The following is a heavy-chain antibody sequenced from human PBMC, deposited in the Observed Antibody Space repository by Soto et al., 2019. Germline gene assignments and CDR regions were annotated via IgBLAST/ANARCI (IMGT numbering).Heavy chain of an antibody. D-gene: IGHD2-15*01. J-gene: IGHJ6*02. Sequence: EVQLVESGGGLVKPGESLRLSCVVSGFTFSTYSMSWVRQAPGKGLEWVSSISSSSSYIYYADSVKGRFTISRDNAKNSLFLQMNGLRVEDTAVYYCARPYCRGVGCYSGGGYYGMDVWGQGTTVTVSS. CDR1: GFTFSTYS. V-gene: IGHV3-21*01. CDR3: ARPYCRGVGCYSGGGYYGMDV. CDR2: ISSSSSYI.